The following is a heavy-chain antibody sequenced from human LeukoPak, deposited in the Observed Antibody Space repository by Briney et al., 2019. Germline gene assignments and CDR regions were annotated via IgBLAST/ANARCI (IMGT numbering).Heavy chain of an antibody. Sequence: SETLSLTCTVSGGSISSYYWSWLRQPPGKGLEWIGYIYYSGSTNYNPSLKSRVTISVDTSKNQFSLKLSSVTAADTAVYYCARDSPITYDFWSGYSPGYYYYYMDVWGKGTTVTVSS. V-gene: IGHV4-59*12. J-gene: IGHJ6*03. CDR1: GGSISSYY. CDR3: ARDSPITYDFWSGYSPGYYYYYMDV. CDR2: IYYSGST. D-gene: IGHD3-3*01.